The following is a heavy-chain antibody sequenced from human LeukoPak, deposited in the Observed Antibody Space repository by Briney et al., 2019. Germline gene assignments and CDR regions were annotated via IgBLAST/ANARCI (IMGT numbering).Heavy chain of an antibody. CDR1: GFTFSSYA. J-gene: IGHJ6*02. CDR3: AKGTEYGMDV. Sequence: GRSLRLSCAASGFTFSSYAMHWVRQAPGKGLEWVAVISYDGSNKYYADSVKGRFTISRDNSKNTLYLQMNSLRAEDTAVYYCAKGTEYGMDVWGQGTTVTVSS. V-gene: IGHV3-30-3*01. CDR2: ISYDGSNK.